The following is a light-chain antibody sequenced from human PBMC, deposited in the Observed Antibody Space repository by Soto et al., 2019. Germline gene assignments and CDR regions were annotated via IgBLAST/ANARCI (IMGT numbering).Light chain of an antibody. CDR2: GNN. Sequence: QSVLTQPPSVSGAPGQRVTISCTGRRSNIGAGYDVHWYQQLPGTAPKLLIYGNNNRPSGVPDRFSGSKSGTSGSLAITGLQAEDEADYYCQSYDSSLSGGVFGGGTKLTVL. J-gene: IGLJ3*02. CDR3: QSYDSSLSGGV. CDR1: RSNIGAGYD. V-gene: IGLV1-40*01.